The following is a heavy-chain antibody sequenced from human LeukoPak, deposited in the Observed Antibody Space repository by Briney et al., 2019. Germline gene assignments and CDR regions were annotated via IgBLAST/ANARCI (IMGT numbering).Heavy chain of an antibody. CDR2: INPSGGST. J-gene: IGHJ3*02. D-gene: IGHD4-23*01. Sequence: ASVKVSCNASGYTFTSYYMHWVRQAPGQGLEWMGIINPSGGSTSYAQKFQGRVTMTRDTSTSTVYMELSSLRSEDTAVYYCARDPYYGGGGFGAFDIWGQGTMVAVSS. CDR1: GYTFTSYY. CDR3: ARDPYYGGGGFGAFDI. V-gene: IGHV1-46*01.